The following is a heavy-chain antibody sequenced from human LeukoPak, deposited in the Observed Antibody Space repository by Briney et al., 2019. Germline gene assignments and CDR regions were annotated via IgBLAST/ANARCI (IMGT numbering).Heavy chain of an antibody. V-gene: IGHV3-23*01. CDR1: GFTFSSYA. CDR2: ISGSGGST. CDR3: ARDPIGGRLRGFYEDYYYGMDV. D-gene: IGHD2-15*01. J-gene: IGHJ6*02. Sequence: GGSLRLSCAASGFTFSSYAMSWVRQAPGKGLEWVSAISGSGGSTYYADSVKGRFTISRDNSKNTLYLQMNSLRAEDTAVYYCARDPIGGRLRGFYEDYYYGMDVWGQGTTVTVSS.